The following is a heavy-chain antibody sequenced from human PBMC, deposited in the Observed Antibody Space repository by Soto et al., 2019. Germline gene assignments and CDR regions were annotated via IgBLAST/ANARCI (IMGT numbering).Heavy chain of an antibody. CDR2: ISGSGSTA. Sequence: EVQLLESGGGSVQPGGSLRLSCAASGFTFSSYAMHWVRRPPGKGLEWVSSISGSGSTAYYADSVKGRFSISRDSLVNTLYLQMNSLRAEETAVYYCAKGRGKNWNFDYWGQGTLVTVSP. D-gene: IGHD1-1*01. CDR1: GFTFSSYA. J-gene: IGHJ4*02. CDR3: AKGRGKNWNFDY. V-gene: IGHV3-23*01.